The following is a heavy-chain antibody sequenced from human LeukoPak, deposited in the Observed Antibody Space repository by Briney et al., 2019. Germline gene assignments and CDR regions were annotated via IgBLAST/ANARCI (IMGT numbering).Heavy chain of an antibody. Sequence: SETLSLTCAVYGGSFSGYYWSWLRQPPGKGLEWIGEINHSGSTNYNPSLKSRVTISVDTSKNQFSLKLSSVTAADTAVYYCARDLWFGELWGSYYYYGMDVWGQGTTVTVSS. CDR1: GGSFSGYY. D-gene: IGHD3-10*01. V-gene: IGHV4-34*01. CDR2: INHSGST. CDR3: ARDLWFGELWGSYYYYGMDV. J-gene: IGHJ6*02.